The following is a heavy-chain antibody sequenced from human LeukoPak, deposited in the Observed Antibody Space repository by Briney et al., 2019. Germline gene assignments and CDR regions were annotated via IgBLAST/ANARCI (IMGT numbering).Heavy chain of an antibody. CDR1: GFTFSSYE. D-gene: IGHD5-18*01. V-gene: IGHV3-48*03. Sequence: GGSLRLSCAASGFTFSSYEMNWVRQAPGKGLEWVSYISSSGSTIYYADSVKGRFTISRDDARNSLYLQMNSLRAEDTAVYYCARGFSGYTYGPDYWGQGTLVTVSS. CDR3: ARGFSGYTYGPDY. J-gene: IGHJ4*02. CDR2: ISSSGSTI.